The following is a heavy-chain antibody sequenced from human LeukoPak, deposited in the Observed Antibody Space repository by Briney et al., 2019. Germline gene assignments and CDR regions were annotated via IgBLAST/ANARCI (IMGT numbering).Heavy chain of an antibody. Sequence: PGRSLRLSCAASGFTFSSYAMHWVRQAPGKGLEWVAVISYDGSNKYYADSVKGRFTISRDNSKNTLYLQMNSLRAEDTAVYYCAREGTSSSDYMDVWGKGTTVTVSS. V-gene: IGHV3-30*04. CDR2: ISYDGSNK. D-gene: IGHD6-6*01. J-gene: IGHJ6*03. CDR1: GFTFSSYA. CDR3: AREGTSSSDYMDV.